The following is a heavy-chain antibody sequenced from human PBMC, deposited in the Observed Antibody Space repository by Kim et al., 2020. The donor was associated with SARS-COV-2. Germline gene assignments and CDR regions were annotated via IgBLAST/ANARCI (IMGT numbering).Heavy chain of an antibody. Sequence: SVKVSCKASGGTFSSYAISWVRQAPGQGLEWMGGIIPIFGTANYAQKFQGRVTITADESTSTAYMELSSLRSEDTAVYYCASAHFDWLISDLTYLGWGGYYYYGMDVWGQGTTVTVSS. D-gene: IGHD3-9*01. CDR3: ASAHFDWLISDLTYLGWGGYYYYGMDV. V-gene: IGHV1-69*13. J-gene: IGHJ6*02. CDR2: IIPIFGTA. CDR1: GGTFSSYA.